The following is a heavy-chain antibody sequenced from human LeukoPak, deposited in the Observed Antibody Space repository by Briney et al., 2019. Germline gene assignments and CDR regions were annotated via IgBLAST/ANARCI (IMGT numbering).Heavy chain of an antibody. J-gene: IGHJ4*02. Sequence: GGSLRLSCAASGFTFSSYGMHWVRQAPGKGLEWVAVIWYDGSNKYYADSVKGRFTISRDNSKNTLYLQMNSLRAEDTAVYYCAKAYSSGWPEYYFDYWGQGTLVTVSS. V-gene: IGHV3-33*06. CDR1: GFTFSSYG. CDR2: IWYDGSNK. CDR3: AKAYSSGWPEYYFDY. D-gene: IGHD6-19*01.